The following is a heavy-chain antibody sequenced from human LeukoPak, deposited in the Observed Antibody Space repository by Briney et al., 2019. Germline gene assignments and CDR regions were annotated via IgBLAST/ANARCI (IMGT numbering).Heavy chain of an antibody. CDR3: ARCSGRVSYDFWSGYSPFDY. V-gene: IGHV3-7*01. D-gene: IGHD3-3*01. J-gene: IGHJ4*02. Sequence: GGSLRLSCAASGFTFSSYAMSWVRQAPGKGLEWVANIKQDGSEKYYVDSVKGRFTISRDNAKNSLYLQMNSLRAEDTAVYYCARCSGRVSYDFWSGYSPFDYWGQGTLVTVSS. CDR2: IKQDGSEK. CDR1: GFTFSSYA.